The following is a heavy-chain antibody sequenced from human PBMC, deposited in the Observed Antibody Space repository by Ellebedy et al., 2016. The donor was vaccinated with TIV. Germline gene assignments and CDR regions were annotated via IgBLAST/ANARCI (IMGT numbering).Heavy chain of an antibody. CDR1: GHTFTTYG. V-gene: IGHV1-3*04. Sequence: ASVKVSCXASGHTFTTYGIHWVRQAPGQRLEWMGWINTGNGNTKYSQRLQGRVTITRDTSATTAYMELSGLMSEDTAVYYCATREWQDPMDVWGQGTTVTV. CDR3: ATREWQDPMDV. CDR2: INTGNGNT. J-gene: IGHJ6*02. D-gene: IGHD3-3*01.